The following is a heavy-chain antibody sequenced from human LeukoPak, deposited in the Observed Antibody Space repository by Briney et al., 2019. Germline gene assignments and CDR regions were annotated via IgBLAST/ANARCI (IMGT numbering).Heavy chain of an antibody. CDR1: GFTVSGNY. J-gene: IGHJ4*02. CDR2: ITSSSIYK. V-gene: IGHV3-21*01. CDR3: ARDGITMRILEY. D-gene: IGHD3-10*01. Sequence: PGGSLRLSCAVSGFTVSGNYMSWVRQAPGKGLEWVSSITSSSIYKYYADSMKGRFTISRDNAKNSLYLQMDSLRAEDTAVYYCARDGITMRILEYWGQGTLVTVSS.